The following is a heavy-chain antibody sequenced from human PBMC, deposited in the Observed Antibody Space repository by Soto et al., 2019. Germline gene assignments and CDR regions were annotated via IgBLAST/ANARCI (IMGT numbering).Heavy chain of an antibody. Sequence: PSETLSLTCTVSGGSISNYFCNWIRQPAGKGLEWIGRIDNSGSTNYNPSLKSRITMSADTSRNQFSLKLNSVTAADTAVYYCARGGQDFWSGPFDSWGQGALVTVS. V-gene: IGHV4-4*07. D-gene: IGHD3-3*01. CDR3: ARGGQDFWSGPFDS. CDR2: IDNSGST. CDR1: GGSISNYF. J-gene: IGHJ4*02.